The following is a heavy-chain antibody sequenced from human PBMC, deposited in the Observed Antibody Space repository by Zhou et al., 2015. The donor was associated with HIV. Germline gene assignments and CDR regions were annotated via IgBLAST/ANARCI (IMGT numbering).Heavy chain of an antibody. CDR3: ARAPRGYDSSGYFDY. J-gene: IGHJ4*02. V-gene: IGHV1-69*06. CDR1: GGTFSGSD. CDR2: ITPMFETE. Sequence: LVQSGTEVKKPGSSVKVSCRATGGTFSGSDISWVRQAPGQGLEWMGSITPMFETETYAEKFRARLTITVDKSTSAAYMELSSLTSEDAAVYYCARAPRGYDSSGYFDYWGQGTLVTVSS. D-gene: IGHD3-22*01.